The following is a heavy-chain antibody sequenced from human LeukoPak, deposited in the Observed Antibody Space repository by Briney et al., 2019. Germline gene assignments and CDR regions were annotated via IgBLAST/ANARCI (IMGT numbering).Heavy chain of an antibody. CDR2: IYYGWST. CDR1: GGSISSSSYY. D-gene: IGHD3-16*01. V-gene: IGHV4-39*01. Sequence: SETLSLTCTVSGGSISSSSYYWGWIRKPPGKGLEWIGSIYYGWSTYYNPSIKSRVTISVDTSKNQFFLKLSSVTAADAAVYYCARHGGGGGSLFDYWGQGTLVTVSS. CDR3: ARHGGGGGSLFDY. J-gene: IGHJ4*02.